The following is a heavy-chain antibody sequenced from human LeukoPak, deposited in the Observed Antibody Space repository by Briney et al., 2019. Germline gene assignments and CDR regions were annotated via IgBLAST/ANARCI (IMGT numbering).Heavy chain of an antibody. CDR1: GFTFSSYA. CDR3: AKRRSSGWSSFDY. Sequence: GGSLRLSCAASGFTFSSYAMNWVRQVPGKGLEWVSTLSGDSTYYADFVKGRFTISRDNSKNTLHLQMNSLRAEDTAIYYCAKRRSSGWSSFDYWGQGTLVTVSS. D-gene: IGHD6-19*01. CDR2: LSGDST. J-gene: IGHJ4*02. V-gene: IGHV3-23*01.